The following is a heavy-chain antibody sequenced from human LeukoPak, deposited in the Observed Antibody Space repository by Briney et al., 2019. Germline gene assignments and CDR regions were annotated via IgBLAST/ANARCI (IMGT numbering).Heavy chain of an antibody. CDR2: INHSGST. CDR1: GGSFSGYY. V-gene: IGHV4-34*01. Sequence: KPSETLSLTCAVYGGSFSGYYWSWIRQPPRKGLKWIGEINHSGSTNYNPSLKSRVTISVDTSKNQLYLKLRSVTAADTSVYYCARGLVDYDDSSGYLDYWGQGTLVTVSS. D-gene: IGHD3-22*01. CDR3: ARGLVDYDDSSGYLDY. J-gene: IGHJ4*02.